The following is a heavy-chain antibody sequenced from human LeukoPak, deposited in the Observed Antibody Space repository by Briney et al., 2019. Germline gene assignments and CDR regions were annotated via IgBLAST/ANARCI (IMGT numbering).Heavy chain of an antibody. CDR2: IHPSGDRT. V-gene: IGHV1-46*01. Sequence: APVKVSCKASGNTLTNHYMYWVRQAPGQGLEWMGIIHPSGDRTSYAQKFQGRVTMTSDTSTSTVYMELSSLRSEDTAVYYCARVPEAGYNPDYWGQGTLVTVSA. J-gene: IGHJ4*02. CDR1: GNTLTNHY. D-gene: IGHD5-24*01. CDR3: ARVPEAGYNPDY.